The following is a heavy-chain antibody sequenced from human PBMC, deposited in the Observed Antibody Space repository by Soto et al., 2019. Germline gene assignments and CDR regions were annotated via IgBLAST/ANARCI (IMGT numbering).Heavy chain of an antibody. J-gene: IGHJ6*03. V-gene: IGHV4-34*01. CDR2: INHSGST. CDR1: GGSFSGYY. CDR3: ARGVSNYDFWSGYSHYYYYMDV. D-gene: IGHD3-3*01. Sequence: PSETLSLTCAVYGGSFSGYYWSWIRQPPGKGLERIGEINHSGSTNYNPSLKSRVTISVDTSKSQFSLKLSSVTAADTAIYYCARGVSNYDFWSGYSHYYYYMDVWGKGTTVTVSS.